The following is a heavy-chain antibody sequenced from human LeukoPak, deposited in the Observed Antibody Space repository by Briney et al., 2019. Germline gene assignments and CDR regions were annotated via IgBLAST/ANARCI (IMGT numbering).Heavy chain of an antibody. J-gene: IGHJ5*02. V-gene: IGHV1-69*13. D-gene: IGHD3-9*01. CDR2: IIPIFGTA. CDR3: ARDQGLNYDILTGYSHPWNWFDP. Sequence: ASVKVSCKVSGYTLTELSMHWVRQAPGQGLEWMGGIIPIFGTANYAQKFQGRVTITADESTSTAYMELNSLRSEDTAVYYCARDQGLNYDILTGYSHPWNWFDPWGQGTLVTVSS. CDR1: GYTLTELS.